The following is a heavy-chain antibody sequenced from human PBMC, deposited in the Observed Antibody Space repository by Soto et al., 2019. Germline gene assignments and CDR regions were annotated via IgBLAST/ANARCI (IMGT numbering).Heavy chain of an antibody. CDR1: GFTFCSYA. D-gene: IGHD4-17*01. CDR2: ISGSGGST. CDR3: AREAVTLYCYFGMEV. V-gene: IGHV3-23*01. J-gene: IGHJ6*02. Sequence: GGSLRLSCAASGFTFCSYAMSWVRQSPGKGLEWVSAISGSGGSTYYADCVTGRFTISRDNSKNTLYLQMNSLRAEDTAVYSCAREAVTLYCYFGMEVWGQATTVTAS.